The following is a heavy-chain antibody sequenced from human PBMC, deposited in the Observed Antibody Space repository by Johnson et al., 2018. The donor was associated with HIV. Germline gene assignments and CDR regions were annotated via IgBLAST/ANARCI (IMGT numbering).Heavy chain of an antibody. CDR2: INWNGGST. D-gene: IGHD2-2*01. V-gene: IGHV3-20*04. J-gene: IGHJ3*02. CDR3: AIPLGVPTDDDAFDI. Sequence: VQLVESGGGVVRPGGSVRLSCAASGFTFDDYGMSWVRQAPGKGLEWVSGINWNGGSTGYADSVKGRFTISRDNSKNTLYRKMNSLRAKDTAVYYCAIPLGVPTDDDAFDIWGQGTMVTVSS. CDR1: GFTFDDYG.